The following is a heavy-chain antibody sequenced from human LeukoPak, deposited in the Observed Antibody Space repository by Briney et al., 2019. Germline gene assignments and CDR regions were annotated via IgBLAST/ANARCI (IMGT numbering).Heavy chain of an antibody. CDR1: GGSISSYY. V-gene: IGHV4-59*01. D-gene: IGHD2-2*01. CDR2: IYYSGST. J-gene: IGHJ1*01. Sequence: SETLSLTCTVSGGSISSYYWSWIRQPPGKGLEWIGYIYYSGSTNYNPSLKSRVTISVDTSKNQFSLKLSSVTAADTAVYYCARVSSRPWQYFQHWGQGTLVTVSS. CDR3: ARVSSRPWQYFQH.